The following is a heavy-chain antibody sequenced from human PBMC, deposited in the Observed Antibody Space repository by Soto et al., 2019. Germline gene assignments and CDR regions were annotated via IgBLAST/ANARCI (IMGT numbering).Heavy chain of an antibody. CDR3: ARDLGGLDTMIDPGDYYHYGMAV. V-gene: IGHV3-30-3*01. J-gene: IGHJ6*02. CDR2: ISYDGSNK. CDR1: GFTFSSYA. D-gene: IGHD3-22*01. Sequence: GGSLRLSCAASGFTFSSYAMHWVRQAPGKGLEWVAVISYDGSNKYYADSVKGRFTISRDNSKNTLYLQMNSLRAEDTAVYYCARDLGGLDTMIDPGDYYHYGMAVWGQGTTVTVSS.